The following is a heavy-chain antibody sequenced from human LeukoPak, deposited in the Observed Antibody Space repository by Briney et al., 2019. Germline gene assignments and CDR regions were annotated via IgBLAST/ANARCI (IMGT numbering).Heavy chain of an antibody. CDR3: ARDYGGNYRAHIDY. D-gene: IGHD4-23*01. CDR2: ISSGGSTI. Sequence: GGSLRLSCAVSGFTFSSYELNWIRQAPGKGLEWISYISSGGSTIYYADSVKGRFTISRDNAKNSLYLQMNSLRAEDTAVYYCARDYGGNYRAHIDYWGQGTLVTVSS. CDR1: GFTFSSYE. V-gene: IGHV3-48*03. J-gene: IGHJ4*02.